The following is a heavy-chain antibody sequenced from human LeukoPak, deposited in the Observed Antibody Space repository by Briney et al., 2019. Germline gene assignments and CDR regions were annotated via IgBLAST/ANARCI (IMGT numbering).Heavy chain of an antibody. J-gene: IGHJ4*02. D-gene: IGHD3-3*01. CDR2: ISGSGGST. CDR1: GFTFSSYW. V-gene: IGHV3-23*01. CDR3: AKDREYDFWSGYYNRGTCFDY. Sequence: PGGSLRLSCAASGFTFSSYWMSWVRQAPGKGLEWVSAISGSGGSTYYADSVKGRFTISRDNSKNTLYLQMNSLRAEDTAVYYCAKDREYDFWSGYYNRGTCFDYWGQGTLVTVSS.